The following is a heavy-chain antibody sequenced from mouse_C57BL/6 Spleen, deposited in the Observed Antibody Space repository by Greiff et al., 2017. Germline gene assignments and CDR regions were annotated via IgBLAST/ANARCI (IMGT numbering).Heavy chain of an antibody. J-gene: IGHJ2*01. CDR2: IDPEDGDT. Sequence: VQLQQSGAELVRPGASVKLSCTASGFNIKDYYMHWVKQRPEQGLEWIGRIDPEDGDTEYAPKFQGKATMTADTSSHTAYLQLSSLTSEDTAVYYCTRYGSSYVDYWGQGTTLTVSS. CDR1: GFNIKDYY. V-gene: IGHV14-1*01. CDR3: TRYGSSYVDY. D-gene: IGHD1-1*01.